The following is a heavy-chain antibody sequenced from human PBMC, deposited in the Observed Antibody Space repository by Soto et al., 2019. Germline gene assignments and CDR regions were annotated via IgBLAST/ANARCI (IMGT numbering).Heavy chain of an antibody. Sequence: GSLRLSCAASGFTVSSNYMSWVRQAPGKGLEWVSVIYSGGSTYYADSVKGRFIISRDNSKNTLYLQMNSLRAEDTAVFYCARDLTIFGVANSDAFDIWGQGTTVTVSS. D-gene: IGHD3-3*01. CDR2: IYSGGST. CDR3: ARDLTIFGVANSDAFDI. CDR1: GFTVSSNY. V-gene: IGHV3-66*01. J-gene: IGHJ3*02.